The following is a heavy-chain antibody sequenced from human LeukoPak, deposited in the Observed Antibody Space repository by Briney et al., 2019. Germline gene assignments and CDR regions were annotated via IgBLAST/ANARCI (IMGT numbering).Heavy chain of an antibody. CDR3: ARGFDSKSTYFDY. D-gene: IGHD5-12*01. J-gene: IGHJ4*02. CDR2: IYYSGST. V-gene: IGHV4-59*01. CDR1: GDSITNYY. Sequence: SETLSLTCTVSGDSITNYYWNWIRQPPGKGLEWIGYIYYSGSTNYNPSLKSRVTISVDTSKNQFSLRLTSVSAADTAVYYCARGFDSKSTYFDYWGQGTLLTVSS.